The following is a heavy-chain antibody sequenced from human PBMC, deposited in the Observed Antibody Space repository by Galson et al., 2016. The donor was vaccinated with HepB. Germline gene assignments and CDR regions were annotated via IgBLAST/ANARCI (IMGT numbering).Heavy chain of an antibody. D-gene: IGHD4-17*01. CDR1: GFSLRTRGVG. Sequence: PALVKPTQTLTLTCTFSGFSLRTRGVGVGWIRQPPGKALEWLALIYWDDDKRCSPSLKSRLTITKDTSKNQVVLTMTNMDPVDTATYYCAHGYGDYVGGNAFDIWGQGTMVTVSS. V-gene: IGHV2-5*02. CDR3: AHGYGDYVGGNAFDI. CDR2: IYWDDDK. J-gene: IGHJ3*02.